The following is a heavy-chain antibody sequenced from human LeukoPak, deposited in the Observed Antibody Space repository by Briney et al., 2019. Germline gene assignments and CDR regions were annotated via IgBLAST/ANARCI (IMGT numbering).Heavy chain of an antibody. J-gene: IGHJ3*02. V-gene: IGHV4-61*08. CDR1: GGSISSGGYS. D-gene: IGHD3-22*01. Sequence: SETLSLTCAVSGGSISSGGYSWSWIRQPPGKGLEWIGYIYYSGSTNYNPSLKSRVTISVDTSKNQFSLKLSSVTAADTAVYYCAGAEYYYDSSGYPDAFDIWGQGTMVTVSS. CDR3: AGAEYYYDSSGYPDAFDI. CDR2: IYYSGST.